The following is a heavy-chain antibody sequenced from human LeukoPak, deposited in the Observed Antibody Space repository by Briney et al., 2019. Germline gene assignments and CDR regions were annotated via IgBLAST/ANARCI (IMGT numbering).Heavy chain of an antibody. D-gene: IGHD2-8*01. CDR1: GFTFSNYA. CDR2: ISGSGGST. J-gene: IGHJ4*02. Sequence: GGSLRLSCAASGFTFSNYAMNWVRQAPGEGLEWVSAISGSGGSTYYADSVKGRFTISRDNAKNTLYLQMNSLRAEDTAVYYCARDWGMGSIDYWGQGTLVTVSS. V-gene: IGHV3-23*01. CDR3: ARDWGMGSIDY.